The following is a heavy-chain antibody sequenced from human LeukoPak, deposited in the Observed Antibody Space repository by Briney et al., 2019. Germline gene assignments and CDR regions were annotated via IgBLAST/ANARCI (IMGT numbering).Heavy chain of an antibody. CDR2: ISTSSIYI. CDR1: GFTFSSYS. V-gene: IGHV3-21*01. CDR3: AELGITMIGGV. Sequence: PGGSLRLSCAASGFTFSSYSMNWVRQAPGKGLEWVSSISTSSIYIYYADSVKGRFTISRDNAKNSLYLQMNGLRAEDTAVYYCAELGITMIGGVWGKGTTVTISS. J-gene: IGHJ6*04. D-gene: IGHD3-10*02.